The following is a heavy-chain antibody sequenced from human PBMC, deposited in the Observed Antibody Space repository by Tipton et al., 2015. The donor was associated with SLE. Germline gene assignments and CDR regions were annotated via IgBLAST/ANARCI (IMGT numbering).Heavy chain of an antibody. CDR3: ARSRANVGVVTAFDI. CDR2: ISSSSSYI. Sequence: SLRLSCAASGFTFSSYSMNWVRQAPGKGLEWVSSISSSSSYIYYADSVKGRFTISRDNAKNSLYLQMNSLRAEDTAVYYCARSRANVGVVTAFDIWGQGTMVTVSS. V-gene: IGHV3-21*01. CDR1: GFTFSSYS. J-gene: IGHJ3*02. D-gene: IGHD2-15*01.